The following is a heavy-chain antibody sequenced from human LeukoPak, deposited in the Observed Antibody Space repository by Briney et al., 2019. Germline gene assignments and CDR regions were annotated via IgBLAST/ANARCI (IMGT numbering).Heavy chain of an antibody. CDR3: ARDNRLSGSYYYYYYGMDV. D-gene: IGHD1-26*01. J-gene: IGHJ6*02. Sequence: PSETLSLTCTVSGGSISSSSYYWGWIRQPPGKGLEWIGSIYYSGSTYYNPSLKSRVTISVDASKNQFSLKLSSVTAADTAVYYCARDNRLSGSYYYYYYGMDVWGQGTTVTVSS. V-gene: IGHV4-39*07. CDR1: GGSISSSSYY. CDR2: IYYSGST.